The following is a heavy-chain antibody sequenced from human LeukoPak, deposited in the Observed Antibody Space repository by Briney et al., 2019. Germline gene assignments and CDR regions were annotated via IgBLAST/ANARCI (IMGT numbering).Heavy chain of an antibody. D-gene: IGHD4-17*01. CDR1: GGTFSSYA. J-gene: IGHJ6*03. V-gene: IGHV1-69*13. Sequence: GASVKVSCKASGGTFSSYAISWVRQAPGQGLEWMGGIIPIFGTANYAQKFQGRVTITADESTSTAYMELSSLRSEDTAVYYCARDGLSDYGPARTHSYYYMDVWGKGTTVTISS. CDR2: IIPIFGTA. CDR3: ARDGLSDYGPARTHSYYYMDV.